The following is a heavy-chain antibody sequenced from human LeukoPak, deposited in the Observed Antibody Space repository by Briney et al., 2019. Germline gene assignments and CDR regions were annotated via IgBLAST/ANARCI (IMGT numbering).Heavy chain of an antibody. D-gene: IGHD6-19*01. J-gene: IGHJ5*02. CDR1: GYTFTSYG. Sequence: GSVKLSCTASGYTFTSYGMSWVRQAPGQGLEWMGWISACNGNTYYAQKLQGRVTMTTDTYTSTAYMELRSLRSEDTAVYYCGRDEAGAASGDWFDPCGQGTLVTVSS. CDR3: GRDEAGAASGDWFDP. CDR2: ISACNGNT. V-gene: IGHV1-18*01.